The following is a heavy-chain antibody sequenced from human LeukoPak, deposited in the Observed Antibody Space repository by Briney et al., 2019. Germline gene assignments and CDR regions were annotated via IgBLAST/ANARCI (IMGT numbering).Heavy chain of an antibody. D-gene: IGHD6-6*01. CDR1: GYTFTNYG. Sequence: ASVKVSCKGSGYTFTNYGISWVRQAPGQGLDWMGWISAYNGNKVYAQKLQGRVTMTTDTSTSTAYMELRSLRSDDTAVYYCARDRWSSSSSEGALDIWGQGTMVTVSS. J-gene: IGHJ3*02. V-gene: IGHV1-18*01. CDR2: ISAYNGNK. CDR3: ARDRWSSSSSEGALDI.